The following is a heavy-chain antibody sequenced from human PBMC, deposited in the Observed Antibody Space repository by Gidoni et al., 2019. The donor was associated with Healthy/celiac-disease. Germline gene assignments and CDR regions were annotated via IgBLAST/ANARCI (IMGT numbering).Heavy chain of an antibody. CDR3: AGVAVVTAEIFDY. J-gene: IGHJ4*02. D-gene: IGHD2-21*02. CDR1: GGSFRCYY. CDR2: ITHSGST. V-gene: IGHV4-34*01. Sequence: QVQLQQWGAGLLKPAETLYLTGAVYGGSFRCYYWSRIRTPPGQGLEWIGEITHSGSTNYNPSLESRVTISVDTSKNQFSLKLSSVTAADTAVYYCAGVAVVTAEIFDYWGQGTLVTVSS.